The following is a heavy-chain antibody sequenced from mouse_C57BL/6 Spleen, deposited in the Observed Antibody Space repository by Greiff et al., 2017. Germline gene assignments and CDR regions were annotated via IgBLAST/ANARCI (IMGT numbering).Heavy chain of an antibody. D-gene: IGHD2-3*01. V-gene: IGHV1-77*01. CDR3: AREDDDGYYVDY. Sequence: VQLQESGAELVKPGASVKISCKASGYTFTDYYINWVKQRPGQGLEWIGKLGPGRGSTYYNEKFKGKATLTADKSSRTAYMQLSSLTSEDSAVYFCAREDDDGYYVDYWGQGTTLTGSS. CDR2: LGPGRGST. J-gene: IGHJ2*01. CDR1: GYTFTDYY.